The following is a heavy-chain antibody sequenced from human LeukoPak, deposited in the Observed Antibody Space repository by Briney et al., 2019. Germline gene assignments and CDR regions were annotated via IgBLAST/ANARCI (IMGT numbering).Heavy chain of an antibody. Sequence: GASVKVSCKASGYTFTSYGISWVRQAPGQGLEWMGWISAYNGNTNYAQKLQGRVTMTTDTSTSTAYMELRSLRSDDTAVYYCARDRTDRITMIVVVNSEGSFDYWGQGTLVTVSS. J-gene: IGHJ4*02. V-gene: IGHV1-18*01. CDR3: ARDRTDRITMIVVVNSEGSFDY. D-gene: IGHD3-22*01. CDR2: ISAYNGNT. CDR1: GYTFTSYG.